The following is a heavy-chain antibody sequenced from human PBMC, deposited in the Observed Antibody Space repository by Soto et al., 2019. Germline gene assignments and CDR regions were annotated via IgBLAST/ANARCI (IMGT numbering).Heavy chain of an antibody. V-gene: IGHV3-23*01. D-gene: IGHD1-26*01. Sequence: GGSLRLSCAASGFTFSSYAMSWVRQAPGKGLEWVSAISGSGGSTYYADSVKGRFTISRDNSKNTLYLQMNSLRAEDTAVYYCAKDQGNTIVGASRGFDHWGQGTLVTVSS. CDR1: GFTFSSYA. J-gene: IGHJ4*02. CDR2: ISGSGGST. CDR3: AKDQGNTIVGASRGFDH.